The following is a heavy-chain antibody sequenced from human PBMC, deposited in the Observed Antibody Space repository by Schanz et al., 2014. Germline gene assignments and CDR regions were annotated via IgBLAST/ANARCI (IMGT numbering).Heavy chain of an antibody. CDR3: ARSGVDV. J-gene: IGHJ6*02. V-gene: IGHV3-21*01. CDR2: ITGGSTTYT. CDR1: GFPFSSHG. Sequence: EVQLVESGGGVVQPGRSLKLSCAASGFPFSSHGMNWVRQAPGKGLEWVSCITGGSTTYTYYADSVRGRFTISRDNAKSSVYLQMNSLRAEDTAVYYCARSGVDVWGQGTTVTVSS. D-gene: IGHD3-10*01.